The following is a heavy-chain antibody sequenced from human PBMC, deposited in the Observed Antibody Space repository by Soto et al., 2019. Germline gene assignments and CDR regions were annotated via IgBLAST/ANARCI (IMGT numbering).Heavy chain of an antibody. CDR3: ARDVYGSGSYHNPHYYYGMDV. CDR2: IIPIFGTS. Sequence: ASVKVSCKASVGTFSSYAFSWVRQAPGQGLEWMGGIIPIFGTSNYAQKFQGRVQIPADESTSTAYMELSSRRSEDKAVYYCARDVYGSGSYHNPHYYYGMDVWGQGTTVTVSS. V-gene: IGHV1-69*13. J-gene: IGHJ6*02. D-gene: IGHD3-10*01. CDR1: VGTFSSYA.